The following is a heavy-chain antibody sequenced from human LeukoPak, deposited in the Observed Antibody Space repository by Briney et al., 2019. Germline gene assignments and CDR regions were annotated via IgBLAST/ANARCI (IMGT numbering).Heavy chain of an antibody. D-gene: IGHD1-1*01. CDR3: ATSLQRPPHDAFDI. Sequence: GGSLRLSCAASGFTLSDYYMNWIRQAPGKGLEWLSYSSRSGGTIYYADSMKGRFTISRGNTKNSLFLQMNNLRAEDTAVYYCATSLQRPPHDAFDIWGQGTMVTVSS. CDR2: SSRSGGTI. J-gene: IGHJ3*02. V-gene: IGHV3-11*01. CDR1: GFTLSDYY.